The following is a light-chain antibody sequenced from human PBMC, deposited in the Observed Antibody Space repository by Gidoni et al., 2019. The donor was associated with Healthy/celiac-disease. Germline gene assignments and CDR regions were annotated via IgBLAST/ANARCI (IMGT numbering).Light chain of an antibody. V-gene: IGKV1-39*01. J-gene: IGKJ2*01. Sequence: IQMTQSPSSLSASVGDRVTSTCQASQSISIYSNWYQQKPGNAPKLLIYAASSLQSGVPSRFSGSGSGIDFTLTISSLQPEDFATYYCQQSYSTPYTFGQGTKLEIK. CDR3: QQSYSTPYT. CDR2: AAS. CDR1: QSISIY.